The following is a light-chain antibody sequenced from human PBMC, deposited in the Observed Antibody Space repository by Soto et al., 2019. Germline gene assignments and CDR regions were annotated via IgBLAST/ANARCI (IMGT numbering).Light chain of an antibody. V-gene: IGLV2-14*01. CDR2: EVT. J-gene: IGLJ1*01. Sequence: QSALAQPASVSGSPGQSITISCTGSSSDVGAYNFVSWYQHHPGKAPKLILYEVTTHPSGVSSRFSGSKSGNTASLTISGLLADDEANYYCSAYTSSNTPYVFGTGTKVTVL. CDR1: SSDVGAYNF. CDR3: SAYTSSNTPYV.